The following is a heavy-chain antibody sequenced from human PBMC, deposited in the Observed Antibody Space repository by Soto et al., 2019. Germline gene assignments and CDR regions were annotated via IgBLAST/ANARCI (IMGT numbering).Heavy chain of an antibody. V-gene: IGHV5-51*01. CDR2: IYPYDSDT. D-gene: IGHD2-21*01. J-gene: IGHJ5*02. CDR1: GYSFASYW. CDR3: ARGPVGAYRSYDVWFDP. Sequence: GESLKISCKGSGYSFASYWIGWVRQMPGKGLEWMGIIYPYDSDTRYSPSFQGQVTISANMSFSTAYLQWNSLKTSDTAMYYCARGPVGAYRSYDVWFDPWGQGTLVTVSS.